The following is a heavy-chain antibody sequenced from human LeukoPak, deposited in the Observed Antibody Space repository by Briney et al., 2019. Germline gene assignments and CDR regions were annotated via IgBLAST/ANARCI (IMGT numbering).Heavy chain of an antibody. V-gene: IGHV1-2*02. J-gene: IGHJ3*02. CDR1: GYTFTGYY. D-gene: IGHD6-13*01. Sequence: ASVKVSCKASGYTFTGYYMHWVRQAPGQGLEWMGWINPNSGGTNYAQKFQGRVTMTRDTSISTAYMELNRLKSDNTAVYYCARDPRIAAAGRNMAFDIWGQGTMVTVSS. CDR2: INPNSGGT. CDR3: ARDPRIAAAGRNMAFDI.